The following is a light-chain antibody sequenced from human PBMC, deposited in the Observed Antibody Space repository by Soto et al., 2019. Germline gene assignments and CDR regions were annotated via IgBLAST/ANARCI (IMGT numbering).Light chain of an antibody. V-gene: IGLV2-14*01. CDR1: SSDVGGYNY. CDR2: EVS. CDR3: SSYTSSSTLVV. Sequence: QSVLTQPASVSGSPGQSITISCTGTSSDVGGYNYVSWYQQHPGKAPKLMIFEVSNRPSGVSNRFSGSKSVNTASLTISGLQAEDEVDYYCSSYTSSSTLVVFGGGTKLTVL. J-gene: IGLJ2*01.